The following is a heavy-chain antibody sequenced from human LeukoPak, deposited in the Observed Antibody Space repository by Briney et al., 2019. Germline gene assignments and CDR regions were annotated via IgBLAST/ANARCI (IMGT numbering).Heavy chain of an antibody. Sequence: ASVKVSCKGSGYTFTSYDINWVRQATGQGSERMGWMNPNSGNTGYAQKFQGRGNITRKTARSTDYIEMSSLRSEYTAVYYCARAWGYGSGSYYNVGYYYYYMDVWGKGTTVTVSS. V-gene: IGHV1-8*01. CDR3: ARAWGYGSGSYYNVGYYYYYMDV. J-gene: IGHJ6*03. D-gene: IGHD3-10*01. CDR1: GYTFTSYD. CDR2: MNPNSGNT.